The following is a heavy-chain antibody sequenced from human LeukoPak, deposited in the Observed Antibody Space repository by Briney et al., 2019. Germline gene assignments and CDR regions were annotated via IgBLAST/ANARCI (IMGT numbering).Heavy chain of an antibody. Sequence: SETLSLTCTVSGGSISSYYWSWIRQPAGKGLEWIGRFYTSGSTNYTPSLKSRVTMSVDTSKTQFSQKLSSVTAADTAVYYCARDLGYCSGDSCYHYIDYWGQGTLVTVSS. CDR1: GGSISSYY. V-gene: IGHV4-4*07. CDR2: FYTSGST. D-gene: IGHD2-15*01. J-gene: IGHJ4*02. CDR3: ARDLGYCSGDSCYHYIDY.